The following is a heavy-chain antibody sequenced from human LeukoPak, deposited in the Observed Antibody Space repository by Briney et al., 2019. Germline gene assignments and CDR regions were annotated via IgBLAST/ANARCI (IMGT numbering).Heavy chain of an antibody. D-gene: IGHD5-18*01. J-gene: IGHJ4*02. CDR3: VRVDSTYGYAGGNYFDS. CDR1: RGSTSTYY. Sequence: SETLSLTCTVSRGSTSTYYWSWIRQPAGKGLEWIGRIYPSGNTNYNPSLQSRVTVSVDTSKNQFSLKLTSVSAADTAVYYCVRVDSTYGYAGGNYFDSWGQGTLVTVSS. CDR2: IYPSGNT. V-gene: IGHV4-4*07.